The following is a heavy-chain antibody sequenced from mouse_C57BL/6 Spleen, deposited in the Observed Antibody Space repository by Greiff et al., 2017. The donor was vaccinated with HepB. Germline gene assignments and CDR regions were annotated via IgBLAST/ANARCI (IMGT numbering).Heavy chain of an antibody. D-gene: IGHD1-1*01. CDR1: GYTFTSYW. Sequence: VQLQQPGAELVKPGASVKLSCKASGYTFTSYWMHWVKQRPGQGLEWIGMIHPTSGSTNYNEKFKSKATLTVDKSSSTAYMQLSSLTSEDSAVYYCARGSKVVAGGHAMDYWGQGTSVTVPS. CDR3: ARGSKVVAGGHAMDY. J-gene: IGHJ4*01. V-gene: IGHV1-64*01. CDR2: IHPTSGST.